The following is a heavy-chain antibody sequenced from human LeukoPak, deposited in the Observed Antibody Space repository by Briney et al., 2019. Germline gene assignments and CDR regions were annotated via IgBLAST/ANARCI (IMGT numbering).Heavy chain of an antibody. CDR3: AKDVAYYYDSSGYALPYYFDY. Sequence: GGSLRLSCVASGFTSSSYAMSWVRQAPGKGLEWVSAISGSGGSTYYADSVKGRFTISRDNSKSTLYLQMNSLRAEDTAVYRCAKDVAYYYDSSGYALPYYFDYWGQGTLVTVSS. CDR1: GFTSSSYA. CDR2: ISGSGGST. D-gene: IGHD3-22*01. V-gene: IGHV3-23*01. J-gene: IGHJ4*02.